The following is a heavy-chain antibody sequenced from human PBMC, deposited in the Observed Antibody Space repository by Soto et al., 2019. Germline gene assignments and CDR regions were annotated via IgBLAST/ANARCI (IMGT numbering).Heavy chain of an antibody. CDR2: IWYDGSNK. Sequence: PGGSLRLSCAAYGFTFSSYGMHWVRQAPGKGLEWVAVIWYDGSNKYYADSVKGRFTISRDNSKNTLYPQMNSLRAEDTAVYYCARDPMYSSSWYYYFDYWGQGTLVTVSS. CDR3: ARDPMYSSSWYYYFDY. J-gene: IGHJ4*02. D-gene: IGHD6-13*01. V-gene: IGHV3-33*01. CDR1: GFTFSSYG.